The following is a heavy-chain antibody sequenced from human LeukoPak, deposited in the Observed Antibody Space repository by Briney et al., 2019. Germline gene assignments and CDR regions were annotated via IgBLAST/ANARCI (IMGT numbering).Heavy chain of an antibody. Sequence: SGPTLVNPTQTLTLTCTFSGFSLSTSGVGVGWVRQPPGKALEWLVLIYWDDDKRYNPSLKSRLTITKDTSKNQVVLTMTNMDPVDTATYYCAHSPLYCSGGNCDYWGQGTLVTVSS. CDR3: AHSPLYCSGGNCDY. CDR1: GFSLSTSGVG. CDR2: IYWDDDK. V-gene: IGHV2-5*02. J-gene: IGHJ4*02. D-gene: IGHD2-15*01.